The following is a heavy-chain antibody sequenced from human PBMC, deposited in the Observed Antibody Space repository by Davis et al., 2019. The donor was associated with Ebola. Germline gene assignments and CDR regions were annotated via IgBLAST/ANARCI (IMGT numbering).Heavy chain of an antibody. Sequence: MPSDTLSLTFALPGDSISSSNWWSSVSQPPGKGLEWIGEISQSGITNYNPSPQSRVTISVDKSKNQFSLKLSSVTAADTAVYYCARECSDGVHWWFDPWGQGTLVTASS. D-gene: IGHD2-15*01. CDR1: GDSISSSNW. CDR2: ISQSGIT. CDR3: ARECSDGVHWWFDP. J-gene: IGHJ5*02. V-gene: IGHV4-4*02.